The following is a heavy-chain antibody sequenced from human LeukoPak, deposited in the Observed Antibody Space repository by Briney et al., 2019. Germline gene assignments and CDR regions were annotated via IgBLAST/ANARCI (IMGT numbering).Heavy chain of an antibody. CDR3: ARGSCLISSGCHTTPFDI. Sequence: SETLSLTCAVSGGSISSSNWWSWVRQPPGKGLEWIGYISYSGSTNYNPSLKSRVTISVDTSKNQFSLKLSSVTAADTAVYYCARGSCLISSGCHTTPFDIWGQGTMVTVSS. D-gene: IGHD6-19*01. CDR2: ISYSGST. J-gene: IGHJ3*02. CDR1: GGSISSSNW. V-gene: IGHV4-4*02.